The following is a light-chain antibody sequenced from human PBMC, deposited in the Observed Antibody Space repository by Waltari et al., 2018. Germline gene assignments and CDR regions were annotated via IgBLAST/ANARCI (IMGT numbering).Light chain of an antibody. CDR3: QSYDNSLSTSVV. Sequence: QSVLAQPPSVSGAPGQRVTISCTGSSHNIGPGYDVHWYQKLPGTAPKRLIYGDTNRPAGVPDRFSGSKSGTSASRAIMGLQAEDEADYYCQSYDNSLSTSVVFGGGTKLTVL. V-gene: IGLV1-40*01. CDR1: SHNIGPGYD. J-gene: IGLJ2*01. CDR2: GDT.